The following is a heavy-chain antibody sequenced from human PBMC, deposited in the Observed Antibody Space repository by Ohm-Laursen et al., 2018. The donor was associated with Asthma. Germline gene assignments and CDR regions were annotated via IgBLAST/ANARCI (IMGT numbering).Heavy chain of an antibody. CDR2: INHIGST. V-gene: IGHV4-34*01. J-gene: IGHJ6*02. Sequence: SDTLSLTCAVSGGSLSGYYWTWIRQSPGKGLEWIGEINHIGSTNYNPSLKTRVTISVDTSKNQFSLRLSSVTAADTAVYYCAKGPDDYGDYEGLIRYYYGMDVWGQGTTVTVSS. CDR3: AKGPDDYGDYEGLIRYYYGMDV. D-gene: IGHD4-17*01. CDR1: GGSLSGYY.